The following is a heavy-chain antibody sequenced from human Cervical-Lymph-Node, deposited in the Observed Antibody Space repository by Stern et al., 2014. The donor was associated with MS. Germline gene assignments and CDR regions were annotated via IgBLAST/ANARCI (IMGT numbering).Heavy chain of an antibody. Sequence: VQLVESGAEVKKSGSSVKVSCTASGGTFGNHAISWVRQVPGQGLEWMGSIMPVFGVPNSAQKFQDRLTVTADTSAHTAFMELRNLSSEDTALYYCAREGGDFGRLIFAFDLWGQGTSVTVSS. CDR3: AREGGDFGRLIFAFDL. J-gene: IGHJ3*01. CDR2: IMPVFGVP. CDR1: GGTFGNHA. V-gene: IGHV1-69*04. D-gene: IGHD3-16*01.